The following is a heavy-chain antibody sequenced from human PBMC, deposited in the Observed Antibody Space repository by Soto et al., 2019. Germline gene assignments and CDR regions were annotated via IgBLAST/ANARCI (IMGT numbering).Heavy chain of an antibody. V-gene: IGHV4-34*02. D-gene: IGHD3-10*01. CDR3: ARGLTLWFGELSRRGGYYYYMDV. J-gene: IGHJ6*03. CDR1: GGSFSGYQ. CDR2: INDSGNI. Sequence: QVQLQQWGAGLLKPSETLSLTCAVYGGSFSGYQWTWIRKTPEKGLEWIGEINDSGNINYNPSLKSRVTILVDTAKKQISLRLRSVTAADTAVYYCARGLTLWFGELSRRGGYYYYMDVWGKGTTVTVSS.